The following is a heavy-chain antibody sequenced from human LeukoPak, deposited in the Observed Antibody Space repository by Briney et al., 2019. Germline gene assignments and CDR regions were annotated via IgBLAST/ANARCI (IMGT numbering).Heavy chain of an antibody. CDR3: ARDLCSSTSCSIDDAFDI. CDR2: IIPILGIA. V-gene: IGHV1-69*04. CDR1: GGTFSSYT. J-gene: IGHJ3*02. Sequence: ASVKVSCKASGGTFSSYTISWVRQAPGQGLEWVGRIIPILGIANYAQKFQGRVTITADKSTSTAYMELSSLRSEDTAVYYCARDLCSSTSCSIDDAFDIWGQGTMVTVSS. D-gene: IGHD2-2*01.